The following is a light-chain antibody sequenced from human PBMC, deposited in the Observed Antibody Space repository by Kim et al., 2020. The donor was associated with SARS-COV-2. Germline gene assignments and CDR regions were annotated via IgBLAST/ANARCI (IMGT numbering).Light chain of an antibody. CDR2: DAS. V-gene: IGKV3-11*01. CDR3: QQRSNWPPGLT. J-gene: IGKJ4*01. CDR1: QSVSSY. Sequence: PGERATPPCRASQSVSSYLAWYQQKPGQAPRLLIYDASNRATGIPARFSGSGSGTDFTLTISSLEPEDFAVYYCQQRSNWPPGLTFGGGTKVEIK.